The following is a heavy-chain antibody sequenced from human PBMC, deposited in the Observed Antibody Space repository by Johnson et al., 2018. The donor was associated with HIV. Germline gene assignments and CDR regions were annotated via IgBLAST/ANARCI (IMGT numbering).Heavy chain of an antibody. CDR1: GFTVSRNY. CDR2: ISRNGGST. V-gene: IGHV3-64*01. J-gene: IGHJ3*02. Sequence: EVQLVESGGGLVQPGGSLRLSCAASGFTVSRNYISWVRQAPGRGLEYLSAISRNGGSTYYANSVKGRFTISRDNSKNTLYIQMRSLRAEDMAVYYCAREGVGVNAFDIWGQGTMVTVSS. D-gene: IGHD1-26*01. CDR3: AREGVGVNAFDI.